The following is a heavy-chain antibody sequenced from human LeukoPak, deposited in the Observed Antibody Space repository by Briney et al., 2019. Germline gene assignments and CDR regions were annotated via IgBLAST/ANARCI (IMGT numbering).Heavy chain of an antibody. CDR3: ARGDITMVRESRYFDY. V-gene: IGHV4-31*03. D-gene: IGHD3-10*01. CDR1: GGSISSGGYY. CDR2: IYYSGST. Sequence: TLSLTCTVSGGSISSGGYYWSWIRQHPGKGLEWIGYIYYSGSTYYNPSLKSRVTISVDTSKNQFSLKLGSVTAADTAVYYCARGDITMVRESRYFDYWGQGTLVTVSS. J-gene: IGHJ4*02.